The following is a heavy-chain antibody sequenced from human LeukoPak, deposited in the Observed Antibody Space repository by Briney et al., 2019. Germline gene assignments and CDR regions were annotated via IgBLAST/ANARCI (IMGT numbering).Heavy chain of an antibody. D-gene: IGHD3-22*01. CDR3: ARDSSGFHHDAFVI. V-gene: IGHV4-59*01. J-gene: IGHJ3*02. Sequence: SETLSLTCTVSGGSISSYYWSWIRQPPGKGLEWIGYIYYSGSTNYNPSLKSRVTISVDTSKNQFSLKLSSVTAADTAVYYCARDSSGFHHDAFVIWGQGTMVTVSS. CDR1: GGSISSYY. CDR2: IYYSGST.